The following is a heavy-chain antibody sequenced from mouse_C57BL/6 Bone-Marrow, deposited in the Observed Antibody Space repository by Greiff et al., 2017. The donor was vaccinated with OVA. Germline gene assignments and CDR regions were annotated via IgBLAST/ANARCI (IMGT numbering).Heavy chain of an antibody. Sequence: EVMLVESGGGLVQPGGSLSLSCAASGFTFTDYYMSWVRQPPGKALEWLGFIRNKANGYTTEYSASVKGRFTISRDYSQSILYLQMTALGAEDSATYYCARSFYGNYEGFAYWGQGTLVTVSA. V-gene: IGHV7-3*01. CDR3: ARSFYGNYEGFAY. J-gene: IGHJ3*01. CDR2: IRNKANGYTT. CDR1: GFTFTDYY. D-gene: IGHD2-10*01.